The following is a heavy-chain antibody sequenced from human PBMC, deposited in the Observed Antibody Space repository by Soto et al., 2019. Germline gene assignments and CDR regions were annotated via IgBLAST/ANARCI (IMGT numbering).Heavy chain of an antibody. Sequence: PSETLSLTCTVSGGSISSGGYYWSWIRQHPGRGLEWIGYIYYSGSTYYNPSLKSRVTISVDTSKNQFSLKLSSVTAADTAVYYCARALLKFYSGPYSSSWYESWFDPWGQGTLVTVSS. J-gene: IGHJ5*02. CDR2: IYYSGST. V-gene: IGHV4-31*03. CDR3: ARALLKFYSGPYSSSWYESWFDP. CDR1: GGSISSGGYY. D-gene: IGHD6-13*01.